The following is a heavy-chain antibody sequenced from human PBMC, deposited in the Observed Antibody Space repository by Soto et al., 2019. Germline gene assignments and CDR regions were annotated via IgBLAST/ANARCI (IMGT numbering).Heavy chain of an antibody. V-gene: IGHV3-33*01. D-gene: IGHD6-19*01. CDR1: GFTFSSYG. CDR2: IWYDGSNK. Sequence: GGSLRLSCAASGFTFSSYGMHWVRQAPGKGLEWVAVIWYDGSNKYYADSVKGRFTISRDNSKNTLYLQMNSLRAEDTAVYYCARAVYSSGWYGAFDIWGQGTMVTVSS. J-gene: IGHJ3*02. CDR3: ARAVYSSGWYGAFDI.